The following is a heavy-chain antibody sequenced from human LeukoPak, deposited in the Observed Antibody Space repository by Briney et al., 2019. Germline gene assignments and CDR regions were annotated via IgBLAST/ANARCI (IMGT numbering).Heavy chain of an antibody. V-gene: IGHV1-69*13. CDR3: ARELGSSTSCMMRECEYYFDY. CDR1: GGTFSSYA. D-gene: IGHD2-2*01. J-gene: IGHJ4*02. Sequence: GASVKVSCKASGGTFSSYAISWVRQAPGQGLEWMGGIIPIFGTANYAQKFQGRVTITADESTSTAYMELSSLRSEDTAVYYCARELGSSTSCMMRECEYYFDYWGQGTLVTVSS. CDR2: IIPIFGTA.